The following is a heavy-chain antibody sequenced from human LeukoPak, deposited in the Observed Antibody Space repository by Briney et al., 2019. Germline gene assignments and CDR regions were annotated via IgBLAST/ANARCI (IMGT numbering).Heavy chain of an antibody. CDR1: GFTFNNYA. D-gene: IGHD4-17*01. Sequence: QPGGSLRLSCAASGFTFNNYATNWVRQAPGKGLEWVSSISGGGETTYYADSAKGRFTISRDNSQNTLYLQMNSLRAEDTAVYYCARDYADYVGYFFFDYWGQGTLVTVSS. CDR3: ARDYADYVGYFFFDY. V-gene: IGHV3-23*01. CDR2: ISGGGETT. J-gene: IGHJ4*02.